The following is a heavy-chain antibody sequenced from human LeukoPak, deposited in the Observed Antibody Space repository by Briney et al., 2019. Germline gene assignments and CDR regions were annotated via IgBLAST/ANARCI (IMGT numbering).Heavy chain of an antibody. J-gene: IGHJ4*02. Sequence: GGSLRLSCTASGFPFIEYSMNWVRQAPGKGLKWISYIGIDSGNTKYADSVRGRFTISADKAKNSLYLQMNSLRVEDTAVYYCARDHNYAFDNWGQGTLVSVAS. CDR2: IGIDSGNT. D-gene: IGHD1-1*01. CDR3: ARDHNYAFDN. CDR1: GFPFIEYS. V-gene: IGHV3-48*01.